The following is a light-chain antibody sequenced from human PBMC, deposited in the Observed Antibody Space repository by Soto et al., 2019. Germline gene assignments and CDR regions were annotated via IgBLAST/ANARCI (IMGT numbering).Light chain of an antibody. CDR1: QSVSIN. V-gene: IGKV3-15*01. J-gene: IGKJ5*01. CDR3: QQYNNRPIT. CDR2: DTA. Sequence: EIRMTQSPATLSVSPWEIATLSCRSSQSVSINLAWYQQKPGQAPRRLIYDTATRATGIPARFSGSGSGTDFTLTISSLQSEDYAVYYCQQYNNRPITCGQGTRL.